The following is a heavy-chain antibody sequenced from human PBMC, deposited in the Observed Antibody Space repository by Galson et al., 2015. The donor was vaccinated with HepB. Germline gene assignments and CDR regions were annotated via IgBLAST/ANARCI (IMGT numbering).Heavy chain of an antibody. D-gene: IGHD3-10*01. V-gene: IGHV3-30*18. CDR1: GFTFSSYG. CDR3: AKDRVVVTMVRGDYGMDV. CDR2: ISYDGSNK. Sequence: SLRLSCAASGFTFSSYGMHWVRQAPGKGLEWVAVISYDGSNKYYADSVKGRFTISRDNSKNTLYLQMNSLRAEDTAVYYCAKDRVVVTMVRGDYGMDVWGQGTTVTVSS. J-gene: IGHJ6*02.